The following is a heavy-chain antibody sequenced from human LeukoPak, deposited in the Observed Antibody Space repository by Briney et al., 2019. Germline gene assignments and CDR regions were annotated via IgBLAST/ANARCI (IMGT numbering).Heavy chain of an antibody. CDR2: ISSSSSYI. CDR3: ARQTGTFYYFDY. D-gene: IGHD1-7*01. CDR1: GFTFGSYS. V-gene: IGHV3-21*01. J-gene: IGHJ4*02. Sequence: PGGSLRLSCAASGFTFGSYSMNWVRQAPGKGLEWVSSISSSSSYIYYADSVKGRFTISRDNAKNSLYLQMNSLRAEDTAVYYCARQTGTFYYFDYWGQGTLVTVSS.